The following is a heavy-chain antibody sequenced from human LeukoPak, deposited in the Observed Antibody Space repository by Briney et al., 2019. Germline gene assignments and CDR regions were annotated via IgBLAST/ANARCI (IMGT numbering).Heavy chain of an antibody. D-gene: IGHD1-1*01. CDR1: GYTFTSYD. CDR2: MNPNSGNT. Sequence: GASVKVSCKASGYTFTSYDINWVRQATGQGLEWMGWMNPNSGNTGYAQKFQGRGTMTRNTSISTAYMELSSLRSEDTAVYYCARGNWNDGGLVDYWGQGTLVTVSS. CDR3: ARGNWNDGGLVDY. J-gene: IGHJ4*02. V-gene: IGHV1-8*01.